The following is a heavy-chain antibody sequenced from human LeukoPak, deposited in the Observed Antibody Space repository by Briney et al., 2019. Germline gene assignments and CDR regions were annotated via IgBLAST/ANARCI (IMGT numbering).Heavy chain of an antibody. V-gene: IGHV4-59*01. CDR1: GGSISSYY. J-gene: IGHJ5*02. CDR2: IYYSGST. D-gene: IGHD3-10*01. CDR3: ARDRNYYGSGRWFDP. Sequence: SETLSLTCTVSGGSISSYYWSWIRQPPGKGLEWIGYIYYSGSTNYNPSLKSRVTISVDTSKNQFSLKLSSVTAADTAVYYCARDRNYYGSGRWFDPWGQGTLVTVSS.